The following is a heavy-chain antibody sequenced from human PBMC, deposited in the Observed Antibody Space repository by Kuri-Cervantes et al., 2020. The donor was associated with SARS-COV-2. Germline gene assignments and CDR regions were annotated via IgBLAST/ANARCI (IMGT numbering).Heavy chain of an antibody. CDR3: ARSLVFYDFWSGYHYYMDV. CDR1: GYTFNIYD. Sequence: ASVKVSCKASGYTFNIYDINWVRQAPGQGLEWMGWINPNSGVTGSAQKFQGRVTMTRNTSISTAYMELSSLRSEDTAVYYCARSLVFYDFWSGYHYYMDVWGKGTTVTVSS. V-gene: IGHV1-8*02. D-gene: IGHD3-3*01. CDR2: INPNSGVT. J-gene: IGHJ6*03.